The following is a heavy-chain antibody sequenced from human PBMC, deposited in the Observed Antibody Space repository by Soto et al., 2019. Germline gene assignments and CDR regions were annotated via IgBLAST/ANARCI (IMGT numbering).Heavy chain of an antibody. V-gene: IGHV1-18*01. Sequence: QVHLVQSGAEVKKPGASVKVSCQASGYTFTSYGISWVRQAPGQGLEWMGWISAYSGNTNFERKVQGRVAMTTNTSTSTVYMELRSLTSDDSAVYYCARHAGSYCASTSCESALGHNWFDPWGQGTPVTVPS. D-gene: IGHD2-2*01. CDR1: GYTFTSYG. J-gene: IGHJ5*02. CDR2: ISAYSGNT. CDR3: ARHAGSYCASTSCESALGHNWFDP.